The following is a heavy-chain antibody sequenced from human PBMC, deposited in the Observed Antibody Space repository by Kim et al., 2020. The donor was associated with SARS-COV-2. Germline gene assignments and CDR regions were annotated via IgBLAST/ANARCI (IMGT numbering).Heavy chain of an antibody. J-gene: IGHJ4*02. Sequence: SGPTLVNPTQTLTLTCTFSGFSLSTSGVAVGWIRQPPGKALEWLALIYWDDDKRYSPSLKSRLTITKDTSKNQVVLTMTNMDPVDTATYYCVHSSGNILTGYDFDYWGQGTLVTVSS. CDR2: IYWDDDK. CDR1: GFSLSTSGVA. D-gene: IGHD3-9*01. V-gene: IGHV2-5*02. CDR3: VHSSGNILTGYDFDY.